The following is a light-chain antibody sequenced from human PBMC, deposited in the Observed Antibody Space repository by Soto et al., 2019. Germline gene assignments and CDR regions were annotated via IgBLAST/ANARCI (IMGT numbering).Light chain of an antibody. CDR2: DVS. Sequence: DIHMTQSPSTVSASVGDRVIITCRASQNIERWQAWYQQKPGKAPQLLLYDVSSLQRGVTSRFSGSGPATEFMLTISDLQPDDFATYYCQQYQSDTWTFGQGTKVEVK. CDR1: QNIERW. CDR3: QQYQSDTWT. V-gene: IGKV1-5*01. J-gene: IGKJ1*01.